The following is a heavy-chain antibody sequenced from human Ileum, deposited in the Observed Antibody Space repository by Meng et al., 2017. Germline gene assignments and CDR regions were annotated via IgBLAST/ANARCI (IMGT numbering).Heavy chain of an antibody. Sequence: GESLKISCAASGFTFSTYVISWVRQAPGKGLEWGSTITENGVTFYADSVKGRFTIARDDSKNTLYLQMNSLRAEDTAAYYCARSDFRDLIPELGLSWGQGTLVTVSS. J-gene: IGHJ5*02. D-gene: IGHD1-7*01. CDR1: GFTFSTYV. V-gene: IGHV3-23*01. CDR2: ITENGVT. CDR3: ARSDFRDLIPELGLS.